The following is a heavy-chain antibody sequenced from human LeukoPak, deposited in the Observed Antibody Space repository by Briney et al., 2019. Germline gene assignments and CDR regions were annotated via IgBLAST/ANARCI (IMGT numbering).Heavy chain of an antibody. J-gene: IGHJ5*02. Sequence: ASVKVSCKASGYTFTSYDINWVRQATGQGLEWMGWMNPNSGNTGYAQKFQGRVTMTRNTSISTAYMELSSLRSEDTAIYYCARGGPAHTPLRIDPWGQGTQVIVSS. CDR2: MNPNSGNT. D-gene: IGHD2-2*01. V-gene: IGHV1-8*01. CDR3: ARGGPAHTPLRIDP. CDR1: GYTFTSYD.